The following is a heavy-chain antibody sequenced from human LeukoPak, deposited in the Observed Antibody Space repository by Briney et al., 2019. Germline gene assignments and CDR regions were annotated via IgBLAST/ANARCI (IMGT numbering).Heavy chain of an antibody. CDR3: AKDRRYFDWLLPFDY. D-gene: IGHD3-9*01. Sequence: GGSLRLSCAASGFTFSGYSMNWVRQAPGKGLEWVSSISSSSSYIYYADSVKGRFTISRDNAKNSLYLQMNSLRAEDTAVYYCAKDRRYFDWLLPFDYWGQGTLVTVSS. CDR2: ISSSSSYI. V-gene: IGHV3-21*01. CDR1: GFTFSGYS. J-gene: IGHJ4*02.